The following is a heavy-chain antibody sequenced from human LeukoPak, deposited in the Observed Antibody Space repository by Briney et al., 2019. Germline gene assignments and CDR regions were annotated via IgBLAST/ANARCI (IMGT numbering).Heavy chain of an antibody. CDR2: IKSDGSTT. CDR1: GFTFSSYW. J-gene: IGHJ5*02. Sequence: TGGSLRLSCVASGFTFSSYWMHWVRQAPGKGLVWVSRIKSDGSTTDYADSVKGRFTISRDNAKKTLYLQMNSLTDEDTAIYYCARSPLAMGWFDLWGQGTLVTVSS. CDR3: ARSPLAMGWFDL. D-gene: IGHD2-2*01. V-gene: IGHV3-74*01.